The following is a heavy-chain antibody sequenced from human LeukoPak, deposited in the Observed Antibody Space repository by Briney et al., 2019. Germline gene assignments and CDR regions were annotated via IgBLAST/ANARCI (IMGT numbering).Heavy chain of an antibody. J-gene: IGHJ5*02. D-gene: IGHD6-13*01. Sequence: SETLSLTCAGYGGSFSGYYWSWIRRPPGKGLEWIGEINHSGSTNYNPALKSRVTISVDTSKNQFSLKLSSVTAADTAVYYCARVTGERNRRIAAAGTGRWFDPWGQGTLVTVSS. V-gene: IGHV4-34*01. CDR3: ARVTGERNRRIAAAGTGRWFDP. CDR2: INHSGST. CDR1: GGSFSGYY.